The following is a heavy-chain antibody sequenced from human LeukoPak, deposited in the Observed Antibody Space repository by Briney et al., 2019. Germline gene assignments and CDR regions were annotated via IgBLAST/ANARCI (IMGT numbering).Heavy chain of an antibody. J-gene: IGHJ3*02. V-gene: IGHV4-39*07. Sequence: SETLSLTCIVSGGSISSSIYYWAWVRQPPGKGLEWIGTVFYNGATQYSPSLRSRVTISIDTSTNQFSLKLTSVTAADTAVYYCARGSDPYSYGQDDAFDIWGQGTMVTVSS. D-gene: IGHD5-18*01. CDR2: VFYNGAT. CDR1: GGSISSSIYY. CDR3: ARGSDPYSYGQDDAFDI.